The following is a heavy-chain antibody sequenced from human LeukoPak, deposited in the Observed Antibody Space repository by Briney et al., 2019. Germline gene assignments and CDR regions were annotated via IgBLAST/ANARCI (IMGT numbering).Heavy chain of an antibody. CDR2: IWYDGSNK. J-gene: IGHJ3*02. V-gene: IGHV3-33*01. D-gene: IGHD3-10*01. CDR1: GFTFSSYG. CDR3: ARDAGELRDAFDI. Sequence: PGRSLRLSCAASGFTFSSYGMHWVRQARGKGLEWVAVIWYDGSNKYYADSVKGRFTISRDNSKNTLYLQMNSLRAEDTAVYYCARDAGELRDAFDIWGQGTMVTVSS.